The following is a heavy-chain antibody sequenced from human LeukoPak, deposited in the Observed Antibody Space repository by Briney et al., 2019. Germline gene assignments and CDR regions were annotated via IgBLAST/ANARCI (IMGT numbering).Heavy chain of an antibody. D-gene: IGHD3-16*01. CDR3: AGDLTGGSMDP. Sequence: ASETLSLTCAVYGGSFSGYYWSWIRQPPGKGLEWIGEINHSGSTNYNPSLKSRVTISVDTSKNQFSLKLSSVTAADTAVYYCAGDLTGGSMDPWGQGTLVTVSS. V-gene: IGHV4-34*01. CDR1: GGSFSGYY. CDR2: INHSGST. J-gene: IGHJ5*02.